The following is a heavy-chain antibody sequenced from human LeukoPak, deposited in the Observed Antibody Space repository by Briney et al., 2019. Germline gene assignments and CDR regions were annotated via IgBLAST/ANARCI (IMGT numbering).Heavy chain of an antibody. CDR3: ARELDPGHYDILTGVMDV. CDR2: LYSGGST. J-gene: IGHJ6*01. CDR1: GFTFSSYA. V-gene: IGHV3-53*01. D-gene: IGHD3-9*01. Sequence: PGGSLRLSCAASGFTFSSYAMSWVRQAPGKGLEWVSVLYSGGSTYYADSVQGRFTISRDNSKNTLYLQMNSLRAEDTAVYYCARELDPGHYDILTGVMDVWGQGTTVTVSS.